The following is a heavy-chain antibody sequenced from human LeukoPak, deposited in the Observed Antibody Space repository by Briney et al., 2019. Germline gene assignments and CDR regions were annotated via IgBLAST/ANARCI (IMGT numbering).Heavy chain of an antibody. CDR3: ARWLQWENYFDY. J-gene: IGHJ4*02. CDR2: IYYSGST. Sequence: SETLSPTCTVSGDSISSGDYFWSWIRQPPGKGLEWIGYIYYSGSTYYNPSLKSRVTISIDTSKNQFSLKLSSVTAADTAVYYCARWLQWENYFDYWGQGTLVTVSS. V-gene: IGHV4-30-4*02. CDR1: GDSISSGDYF. D-gene: IGHD5-24*01.